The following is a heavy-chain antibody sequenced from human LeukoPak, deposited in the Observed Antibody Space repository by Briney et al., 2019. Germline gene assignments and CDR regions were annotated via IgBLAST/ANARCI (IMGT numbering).Heavy chain of an antibody. D-gene: IGHD2-2*01. J-gene: IGHJ4*02. V-gene: IGHV4-34*01. CDR3: ARDDVLPATFDY. Sequence: SETLSLTCAVYGGSFSGYYWSWIRQPPGKGLEWIGEINHSGSTNYNPSLKSRVTISVDTSKNQFSLKLSSVTAADTAVYYCARDDVLPATFDYWGQGTLVTVSS. CDR2: INHSGST. CDR1: GGSFSGYY.